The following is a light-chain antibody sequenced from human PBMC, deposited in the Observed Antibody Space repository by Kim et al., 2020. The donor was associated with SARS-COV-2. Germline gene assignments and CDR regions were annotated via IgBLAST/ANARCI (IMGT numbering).Light chain of an antibody. J-gene: IGKJ4*01. CDR2: DAS. Sequence: LSPGERAPLSCRASQSVSSYLAWYQQKPGQAPRLLIYDASNRATGIPARFSGSGSGTDFTLTISSLEPEDFAVYYCQQRSNWPLTFGGGTKVDIK. V-gene: IGKV3-11*01. CDR1: QSVSSY. CDR3: QQRSNWPLT.